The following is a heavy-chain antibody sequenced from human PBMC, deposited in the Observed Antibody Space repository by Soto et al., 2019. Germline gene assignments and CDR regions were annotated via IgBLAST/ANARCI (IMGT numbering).Heavy chain of an antibody. CDR2: ISWNSGSL. V-gene: IGHV3-9*01. D-gene: IGHD2-15*01. Sequence: GGSLRLSXAASGFIFDDYGMHWVRQAPGKGLEWVSGISWNSGSLAYAGSMKGRFAISRDNAKNSLYVQMNSLRAEDTALYYCARNIKRYFYYGMDVWGQGTTVTVSS. CDR1: GFIFDDYG. CDR3: ARNIKRYFYYGMDV. J-gene: IGHJ6*02.